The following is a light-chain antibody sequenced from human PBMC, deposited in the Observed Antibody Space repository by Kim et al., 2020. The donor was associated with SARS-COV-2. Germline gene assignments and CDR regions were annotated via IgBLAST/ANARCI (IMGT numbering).Light chain of an antibody. Sequence: GQSITISCTGTSSDLGDYNFVSWCQQHPGRAPKLMIYDVSDRPSGVSNRFSGSKSGNTASLTISGLQAEDEADYFCSSYTSHSTLVFGGGTQLTVL. CDR3: SSYTSHSTLV. CDR2: DVS. V-gene: IGLV2-14*03. CDR1: SSDLGDYNF. J-gene: IGLJ3*02.